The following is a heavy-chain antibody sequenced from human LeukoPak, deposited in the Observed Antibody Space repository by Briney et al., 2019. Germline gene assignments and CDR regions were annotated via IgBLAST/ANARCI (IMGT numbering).Heavy chain of an antibody. Sequence: PGGXXSLSCAASGFTFSRYYMHWVRQAPGKGLVWVSRINSDGSSTTYADSVKGRFTISRDNAKNTLYLQMNSLKVEDTAVYYCTRVFVGDEYSSSGYWGQGTLVTVSS. CDR3: TRVFVGDEYSSSGY. V-gene: IGHV3-74*01. CDR1: GFTFSRYY. J-gene: IGHJ4*02. CDR2: INSDGSST. D-gene: IGHD6-13*01.